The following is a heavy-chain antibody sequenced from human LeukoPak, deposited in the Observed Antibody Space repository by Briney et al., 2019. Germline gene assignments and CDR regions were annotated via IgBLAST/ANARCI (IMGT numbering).Heavy chain of an antibody. J-gene: IGHJ4*02. Sequence: GGSLRLSCAASGFTFSGSAMHWVRQASGKGLEWVGRIRSKANSYATAYAASVKGRFTISRDDSKNTAYLQMNSLKTEGTAVYYCTRQGLADYWGQGTLVSVSS. CDR3: TRQGLADY. CDR1: GFTFSGSA. D-gene: IGHD2-21*01. V-gene: IGHV3-73*01. CDR2: IRSKANSYAT.